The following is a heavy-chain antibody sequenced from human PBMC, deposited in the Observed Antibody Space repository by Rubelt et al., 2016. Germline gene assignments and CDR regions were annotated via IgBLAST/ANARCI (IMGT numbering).Heavy chain of an antibody. CDR2: ISAYNGNK. V-gene: IGHV1-18*01. CDR3: ARAYYSSSWDIDY. CDR1: GYTFTSYG. Sequence: QVQLVQSGAEVKKPGASVKVSCKASGYTFTSYGISWVRQAPGQGLEWMGWISAYNGNKNYAQKLQGRVTLTPETSTGTAYMVLRSRGSDDKAVYYWARAYYSSSWDIDYWGQGTLVTVSS. J-gene: IGHJ4*02. D-gene: IGHD6-13*01.